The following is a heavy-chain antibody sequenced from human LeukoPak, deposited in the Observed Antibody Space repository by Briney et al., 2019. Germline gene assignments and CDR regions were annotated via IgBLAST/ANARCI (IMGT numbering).Heavy chain of an antibody. CDR1: GFTFSSYW. D-gene: IGHD2-2*01. Sequence: GGSLRLSCAASGFTFSSYWMHWVRQAPGKVLVWVSRINSDGSSTTYADSVNGRFTISRDNAKNARYLQMNSLRAEDTAVYYCARGYGGAKGYCSSTSCLFDYWGQGTLVTVSS. CDR2: INSDGSST. J-gene: IGHJ4*02. CDR3: ARGYGGAKGYCSSTSCLFDY. V-gene: IGHV3-74*01.